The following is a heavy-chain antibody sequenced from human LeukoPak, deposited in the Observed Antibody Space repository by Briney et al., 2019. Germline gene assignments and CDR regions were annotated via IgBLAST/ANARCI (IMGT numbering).Heavy chain of an antibody. CDR2: INHSGST. CDR3: ARGPRYFVR. J-gene: IGHJ4*02. Sequence: KPSETLSLTCAVYGGSFSGYYWSWIRQPPGKGLEWIGEINHSGSTNYNPSLKSRVAISVDTSKNQFSLKLSSVTAADTAVYYCARGPRYFVRWGQGTLVTVSS. D-gene: IGHD3-9*01. CDR1: GGSFSGYY. V-gene: IGHV4-34*01.